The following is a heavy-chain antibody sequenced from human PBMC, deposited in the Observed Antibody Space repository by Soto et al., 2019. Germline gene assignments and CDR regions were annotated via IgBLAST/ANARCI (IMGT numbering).Heavy chain of an antibody. CDR3: ARRGEYLQY. V-gene: IGHV1-18*01. Sequence: ASVKVSCKTSGYTFTSYGITWVRQAPGQGLEWMGWISADNGNTDSAQKLQGRVTMTTDTSTSTAYMELTSLGSDDTAVYYCARRGEYLQYWSQGNRVTV. CDR2: ISADNGNT. CDR1: GYTFTSYG. J-gene: IGHJ1*01. D-gene: IGHD3-10*01.